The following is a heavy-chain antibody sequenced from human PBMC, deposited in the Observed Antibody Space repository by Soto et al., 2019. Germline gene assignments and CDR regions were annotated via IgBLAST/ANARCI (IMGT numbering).Heavy chain of an antibody. D-gene: IGHD2-15*01. J-gene: IGHJ4*02. CDR1: GGSITSYY. V-gene: IGHV4-59*12. CDR2: IYYSGST. Sequence: PSETLSLTCTVSGGSITSYYWSWIRQPPGKGLEWIGYIYYSGSTNYNPSLKSRVTISVDTSKNQFSLKLSSVTAADTAVYYCARGRSGKGYYFDYWGQGTLVTVSS. CDR3: ARGRSGKGYYFDY.